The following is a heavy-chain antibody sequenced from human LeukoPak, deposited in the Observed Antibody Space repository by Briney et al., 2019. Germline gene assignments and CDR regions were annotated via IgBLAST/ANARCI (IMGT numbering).Heavy chain of an antibody. CDR3: ARDKAIFGVVTLNWFDP. CDR1: GYTFTGYY. Sequence: ASVKVSCKASGYTFTGYYIHWVRQVPGQGLEWMGWINPNSGGTNYAQKFQGRVTMTRDTSISTAYMELSRLRSDDTAVYYCARDKAIFGVVTLNWFDPWGQGTLVTVSS. D-gene: IGHD3-3*01. V-gene: IGHV1-2*02. CDR2: INPNSGGT. J-gene: IGHJ5*02.